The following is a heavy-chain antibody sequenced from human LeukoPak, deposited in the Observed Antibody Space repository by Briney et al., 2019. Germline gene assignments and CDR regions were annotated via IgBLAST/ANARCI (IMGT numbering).Heavy chain of an antibody. V-gene: IGHV3-23*01. CDR3: AKRGVVIRVILVGFHKEAYYFDS. Sequence: GGSLRLSCAVSGITLSNYGMSWVRQAPGKGLEWVAGISGSGGGTNYADSVKGRFTVSRDNYKNTLYLQMNSLGAEDPAVYFCAKRGVVIRVILVGFHKEAYYFDSWGQGALVTVSS. J-gene: IGHJ4*02. CDR1: GITLSNYG. CDR2: ISGSGGGT. D-gene: IGHD3-22*01.